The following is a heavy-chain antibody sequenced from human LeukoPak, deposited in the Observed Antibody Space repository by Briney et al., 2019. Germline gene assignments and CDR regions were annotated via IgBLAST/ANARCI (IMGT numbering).Heavy chain of an antibody. CDR1: GFTFSNSW. CDR2: TNTDGTST. V-gene: IGHV3-74*01. CDR3: ARTYNNWYFDL. Sequence: GGSLRLSCAASGFTFSNSWMHWVRQAPGKRQVLDSRTNTDGTSTNYADSVQGRFTISRDNAKNTLYLQIHTLRAEDTAVYYCARTYNNWYFDLWGRGTLVTVSS. D-gene: IGHD3-10*01. J-gene: IGHJ2*01.